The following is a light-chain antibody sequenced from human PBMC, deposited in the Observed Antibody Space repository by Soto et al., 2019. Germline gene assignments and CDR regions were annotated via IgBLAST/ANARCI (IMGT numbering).Light chain of an antibody. V-gene: IGLV1-44*01. CDR1: SSNIGSNT. J-gene: IGLJ3*02. CDR3: SAWADSLNGRV. CDR2: SNN. Sequence: QSVLTQPPSASGTPGQRVTISCSGSSSNIGSNTVNWYQQLPVTAPQLLIYSNNQRPSGVPDRFSGSKSGTSASLDISGLQSEDEADYYCSAWADSLNGRVFGGGTKLTVL.